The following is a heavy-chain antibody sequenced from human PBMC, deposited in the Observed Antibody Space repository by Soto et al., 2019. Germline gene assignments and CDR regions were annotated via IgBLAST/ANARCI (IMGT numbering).Heavy chain of an antibody. D-gene: IGHD4-4*01. CDR1: GFSFSNYA. V-gene: IGHV3-23*01. J-gene: IGHJ4*02. CDR2: ITSVGYT. CDR3: AKDLIDYSNSYFDY. Sequence: SLRLSCATSGFSFSNYAMSWVRQAPGKGLEWVAAITSVGYTYYVDSLKGRFTISRDNSKNTLFLQMNSLRAEDTAVYYCAKDLIDYSNSYFDYWGQGTLVTVSS.